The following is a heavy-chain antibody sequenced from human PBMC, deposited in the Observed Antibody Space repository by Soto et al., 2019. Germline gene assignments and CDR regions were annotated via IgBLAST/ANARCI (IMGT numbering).Heavy chain of an antibody. Sequence: GGSLRLSCAASGFTFSDYYMSWIRQAPGKGLEWVSYISSSSSYTNYADSVKGRFTIPRDNAKNSLYLQMNSLRAEDTAVYYCARTRGYSYGRDAFDIWGQGTMVTVSS. CDR3: ARTRGYSYGRDAFDI. CDR2: ISSSSSYT. CDR1: GFTFSDYY. D-gene: IGHD5-18*01. J-gene: IGHJ3*02. V-gene: IGHV3-11*06.